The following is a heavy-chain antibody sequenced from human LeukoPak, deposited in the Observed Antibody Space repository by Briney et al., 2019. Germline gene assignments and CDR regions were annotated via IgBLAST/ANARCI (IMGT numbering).Heavy chain of an antibody. CDR3: ARSPARHYYDTIRDAVDI. V-gene: IGHV4-59*12. CDR2: IYYSGST. J-gene: IGHJ3*02. CDR1: GGSISSYY. Sequence: PSETLSLTCTVSGGSISSYYWSWIRQPPGKRLEWIGYIYYSGSTNYNPSLKSRVTISVDTSKDQFSLKLSSVTAADTAVYYCARSPARHYYDTIRDAVDIWGQGTMVTVSS. D-gene: IGHD3-22*01.